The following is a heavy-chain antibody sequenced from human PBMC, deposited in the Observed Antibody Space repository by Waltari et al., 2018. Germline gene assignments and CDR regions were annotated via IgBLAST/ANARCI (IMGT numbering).Heavy chain of an antibody. CDR2: VKSYGTTT. CDR1: GFTFTNRW. D-gene: IGHD3-16*01. J-gene: IGHJ4*02. CDR3: VRAFGDYVSPVFDF. V-gene: IGHV3-74*01. Sequence: VQLVESGGGLAQPGGSLRLSCTASGFTFTNRWMNWVRQGPGKGLMWVSRVKSYGTTTNYADSVRGRFTMSRDNAKNTVYLQMNSLRVDDTAVYFCVRAFGDYVSPVFDFWGQGVMVSVSS.